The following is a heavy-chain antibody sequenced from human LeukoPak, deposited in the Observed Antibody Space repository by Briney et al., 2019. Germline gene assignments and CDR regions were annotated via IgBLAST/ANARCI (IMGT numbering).Heavy chain of an antibody. Sequence: PSETLSLTCTVSGGSISSYYWSWIRQPPGKGLELIGYIYYSGSTNYNPSLKSRVTISVDTSKNQFSLKLSSVTAADTAVYYCARDSDMLTGDDAFDIWGQGTMVTVSS. D-gene: IGHD3-9*01. CDR1: GGSISSYY. J-gene: IGHJ3*02. CDR3: ARDSDMLTGDDAFDI. CDR2: IYYSGST. V-gene: IGHV4-59*01.